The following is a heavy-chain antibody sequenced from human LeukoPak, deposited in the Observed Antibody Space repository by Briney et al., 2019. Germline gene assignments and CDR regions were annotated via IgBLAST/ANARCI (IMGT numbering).Heavy chain of an antibody. Sequence: SETLSLTCTVSGYSISSGYYWGWIRQPPGQGLEWIGSIYHSGSTYYNSSLKSRVTISLDTSKSQFSLKVRYVTAADTAVYYCARGLNDSWTGENYWGQGTLVTVSS. V-gene: IGHV4-38-2*02. CDR1: GYSISSGYY. CDR2: IYHSGST. J-gene: IGHJ4*02. CDR3: ARGLNDSWTGENY. D-gene: IGHD3-3*01.